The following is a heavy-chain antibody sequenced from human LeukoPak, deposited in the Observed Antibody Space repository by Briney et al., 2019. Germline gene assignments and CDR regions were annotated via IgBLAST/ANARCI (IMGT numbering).Heavy chain of an antibody. D-gene: IGHD5-12*01. J-gene: IGHJ4*02. CDR3: AKDSNSGYVSVGPDY. CDR2: LRYDARNA. V-gene: IGHV3-30*02. CDR1: GLFFSNYG. Sequence: PGGSLRLSCQTSGLFFSNYGMHWVRQAPDKGLEWVAYLRYDARNAYYADSVNGRFIISRDNSRNTLYLQMNSLRTEDAGVYSCAKDSNSGYVSVGPDYWGLGTLVTVSS.